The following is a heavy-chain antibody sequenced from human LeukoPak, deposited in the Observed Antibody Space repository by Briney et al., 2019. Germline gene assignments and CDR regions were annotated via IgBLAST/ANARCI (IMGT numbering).Heavy chain of an antibody. Sequence: GGSLRLSCAASAFSLSAYNMKRVRQAPGKGLEWVSSISYTGTYIYYADSVKGRFTISRDNAQNSLYLQMNSLRAEDTAIYYCVRDRGTYRPIDYWGQGTLVTVS. CDR2: ISYTGTYI. V-gene: IGHV3-21*04. D-gene: IGHD1-26*01. CDR3: VRDRGTYRPIDY. J-gene: IGHJ4*02. CDR1: AFSLSAYN.